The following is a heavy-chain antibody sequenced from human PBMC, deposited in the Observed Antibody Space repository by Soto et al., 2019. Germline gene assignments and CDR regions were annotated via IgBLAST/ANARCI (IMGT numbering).Heavy chain of an antibody. CDR3: ASNTIPEGLNWFDP. D-gene: IGHD3-3*01. CDR2: INHSGSA. Sequence: QVQLQQWGAGLLKPSETLSLTCAVYGGSFSGYYWSWIRQPPGKGLEWIGEINHSGSANYNPSLKSRVTISVDTSKNQFSLKLSSVTAADTAVYYCASNTIPEGLNWFDPWGQGTLVTVSS. J-gene: IGHJ5*02. CDR1: GGSFSGYY. V-gene: IGHV4-34*01.